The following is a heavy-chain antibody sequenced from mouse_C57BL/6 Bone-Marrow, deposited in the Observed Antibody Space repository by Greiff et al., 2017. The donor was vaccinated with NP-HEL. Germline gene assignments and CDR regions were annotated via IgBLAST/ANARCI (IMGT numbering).Heavy chain of an antibody. J-gene: IGHJ1*03. CDR1: GFTFSDFY. CDR3: ARDNYGPYWYFDV. Sequence: EVKLMESGGGLVQSGRSLRLSCATSGFTFSDFYMEWVRQAPGKGLEWIAASRNKANDYTTEYSASVKGRFIVSRDTSQSILYLQMNALRAEDTAIYYCARDNYGPYWYFDVGGTGTTVTVSS. V-gene: IGHV7-1*01. CDR2: SRNKANDYTT. D-gene: IGHD1-1*01.